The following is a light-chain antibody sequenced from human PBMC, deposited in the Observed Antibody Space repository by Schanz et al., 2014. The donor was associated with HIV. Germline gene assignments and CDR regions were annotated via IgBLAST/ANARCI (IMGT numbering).Light chain of an antibody. CDR1: SSDVGGYNY. J-gene: IGLJ2*01. V-gene: IGLV2-14*03. CDR3: SSYAGSNVA. CDR2: DVS. Sequence: QSALTQPASVSGSPGQSITISCTGTSSDVGGYNYVSWYQQHPGKAPKLMIYDVSNRPSGVSNRFSGSKSDNTASLTISGIQPEDEDDYYCSSYAGSNVAFGGGTKLTVL.